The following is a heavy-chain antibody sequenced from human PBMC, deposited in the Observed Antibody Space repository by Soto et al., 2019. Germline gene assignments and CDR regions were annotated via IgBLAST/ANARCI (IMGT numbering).Heavy chain of an antibody. Sequence: SETLSLTCTVSGGSVITGSYYWNWIRQPPGGGLEWIGYIYYGGITNYNPSLKSRVTMSIDMSTNQFSLNLTSVTAADTAVYYCARGDWGPRGNARGFDPWGQGTLVTVSS. V-gene: IGHV4-61*01. CDR3: ARGDWGPRGNARGFDP. CDR1: GGSVITGSYY. J-gene: IGHJ5*02. CDR2: IYYGGIT. D-gene: IGHD5-12*01.